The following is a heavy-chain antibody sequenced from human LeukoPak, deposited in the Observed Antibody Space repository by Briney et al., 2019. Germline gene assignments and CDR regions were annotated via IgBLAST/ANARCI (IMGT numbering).Heavy chain of an antibody. V-gene: IGHV3-7*01. Sequence: PGGSLRLSCAVSGFTFNTYWMSWVRQAPGKGLEWVANIKEDGSEKHYGDSVRGRFTISRDNAKNSLYLRMNSLRAEDTALYFCARGTYDSSGYHFYYMDVWGKGTTVTVTS. CDR2: IKEDGSEK. CDR1: GFTFNTYW. D-gene: IGHD3-22*01. CDR3: ARGTYDSSGYHFYYMDV. J-gene: IGHJ6*03.